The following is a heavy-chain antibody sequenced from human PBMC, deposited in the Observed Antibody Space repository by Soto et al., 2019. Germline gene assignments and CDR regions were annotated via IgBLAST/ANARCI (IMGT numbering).Heavy chain of an antibody. CDR3: ARYWSAFDY. J-gene: IGHJ4*02. V-gene: IGHV4-61*01. Sequence: QVQLQESGPGLVKPSETLSLTCTVSGGSVSSGSYYWSWIRQPPGKGLEWIGYMYNSGSTNYNPSLMSRFTISVDTSKNQFSLKLSSVTAADTALYYCARYWSAFDYWGQGTLVTVSS. CDR2: MYNSGST. CDR1: GGSVSSGSYY. D-gene: IGHD2-15*01.